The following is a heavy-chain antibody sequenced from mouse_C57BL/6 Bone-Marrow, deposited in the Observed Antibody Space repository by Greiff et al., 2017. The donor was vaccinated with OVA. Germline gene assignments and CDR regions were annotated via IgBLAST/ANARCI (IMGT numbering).Heavy chain of an antibody. V-gene: IGHV2-5*01. CDR2: IWRGGST. CDR3: AKGCDTLDY. J-gene: IGHJ2*01. Sequence: VQLQQSGPGLVQPSQSLSITCTVSGFSLTSYGVHWVRQSPGKGLEWMGVIWRGGSTDYNAALMSRLSITKDNSKSHVFFKMNSLQADDTAIYYCAKGCDTLDYWGQGTTLTVSS. CDR1: GFSLTSYG. D-gene: IGHD2-13*01.